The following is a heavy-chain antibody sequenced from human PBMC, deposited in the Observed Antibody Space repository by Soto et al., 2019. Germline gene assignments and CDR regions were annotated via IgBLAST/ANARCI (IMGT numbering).Heavy chain of an antibody. J-gene: IGHJ4*02. Sequence: QVQLQQWGAGLLKPSETLSLTCAVYGGSFSGYYWSWIRQPPGKGLEWIGEINHIGSTNYNPSLKSRVTISVDTSKNQFSLKLSSVTAADTAVYYCARGITNGYWGQGTLVTVSS. CDR2: INHIGST. V-gene: IGHV4-34*01. CDR1: GGSFSGYY. CDR3: ARGITNGY. D-gene: IGHD3-10*01.